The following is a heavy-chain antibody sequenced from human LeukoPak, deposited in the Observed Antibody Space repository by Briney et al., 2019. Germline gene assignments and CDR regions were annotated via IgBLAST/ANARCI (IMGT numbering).Heavy chain of an antibody. J-gene: IGHJ4*02. D-gene: IGHD6-19*01. CDR3: ARGLDSSGWWYYFDY. V-gene: IGHV4-34*01. Sequence: PSETLSLTCAVYGGSFSGYYWSWIRQPPGKGLEWIGEINHSGSTNYNPSLKSRVTISVDTSKNQFSLKLSSVTAADTAVYYCARGLDSSGWWYYFDYWGQGTLSPSPQ. CDR1: GGSFSGYY. CDR2: INHSGST.